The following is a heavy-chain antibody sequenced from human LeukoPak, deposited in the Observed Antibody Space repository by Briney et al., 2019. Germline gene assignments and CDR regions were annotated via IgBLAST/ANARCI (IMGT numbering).Heavy chain of an antibody. Sequence: GGSLRLSCAASGFTFSSYGMTWVRQAPGKGLEWVSSISGGGGSTNYADSVKGRFTISRDNSKNTLYLQMNSLRAEDTAVYYCAKSSYYDSSGYYREYYFDHWAREPWSPSPQ. CDR1: GFTFSSYG. D-gene: IGHD3-22*01. V-gene: IGHV3-23*01. CDR2: ISGGGGST. CDR3: AKSSYYDSSGYYREYYFDH. J-gene: IGHJ4*02.